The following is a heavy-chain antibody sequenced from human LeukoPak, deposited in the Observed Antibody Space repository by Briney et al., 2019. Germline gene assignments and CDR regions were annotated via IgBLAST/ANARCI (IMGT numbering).Heavy chain of an antibody. D-gene: IGHD6-6*01. V-gene: IGHV7-4-1*02. J-gene: IGHJ4*02. CDR2: INTNTGNP. CDR1: GYTFTSYG. Sequence: GASVKVSCKASGYTFTSYGISWVRQAPGQGLEWMGWINTNTGNPTYAQGFTGRFVFSLDTSVSTAYLQISSLKAEDTAVYYCARVGIAARPDDTNFDYWGQGTLVTVSS. CDR3: ARVGIAARPDDTNFDY.